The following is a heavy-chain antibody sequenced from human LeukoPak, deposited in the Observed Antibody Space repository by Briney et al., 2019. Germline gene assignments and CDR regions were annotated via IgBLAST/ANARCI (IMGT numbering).Heavy chain of an antibody. D-gene: IGHD5-24*01. J-gene: IGHJ4*02. V-gene: IGHV3-9*01. CDR2: ISWNSGSI. CDR1: GFTFDDYA. CDR3: AKDRWLATITYFDY. Sequence: GGSLRLSCAASGFTFDDYAMYWVRQAPGKGLEWVSGISWNSGSIGYADSVKGRFTISRDNAKNSLYLQMNSLRAEDTALYYCAKDRWLATITYFDYWGQGTLVTVSS.